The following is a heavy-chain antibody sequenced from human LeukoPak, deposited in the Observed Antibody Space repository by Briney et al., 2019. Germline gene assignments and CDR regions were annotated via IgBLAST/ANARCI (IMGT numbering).Heavy chain of an antibody. CDR3: AKTLRESSGREYFDL. Sequence: PGTSLRLSCEASGFTFSHFGMHWVRQAPGKGLEWVAVIWSDATNEYYADSVKGRFSISRDNFKKTVSLQMNSLRVEDTAEYYCAKTLRESSGREYFDLWGRGTLVTVSS. V-gene: IGHV3-33*06. CDR2: IWSDATNE. CDR1: GFTFSHFG. J-gene: IGHJ2*01. D-gene: IGHD6-19*01.